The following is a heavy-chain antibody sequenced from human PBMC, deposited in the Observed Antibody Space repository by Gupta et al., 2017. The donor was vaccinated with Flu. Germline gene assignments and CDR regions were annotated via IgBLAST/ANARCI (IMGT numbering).Heavy chain of an antibody. V-gene: IGHV4-59*01. J-gene: IGHJ6*02. D-gene: IGHD3-3*01. Sequence: QVQLQESGPGLVKPSETLSLTCTVSGGPISSYYWSWIRQPPGKGLEWIGYIYYSGSTNYNPSLKSRVTISVDTSKNQFSLKLSSVTAADTAVYYCASARLGFWSGLTLYYYYYGMDVWGQGTTVTVSS. CDR1: GGPISSYY. CDR2: IYYSGST. CDR3: ASARLGFWSGLTLYYYYYGMDV.